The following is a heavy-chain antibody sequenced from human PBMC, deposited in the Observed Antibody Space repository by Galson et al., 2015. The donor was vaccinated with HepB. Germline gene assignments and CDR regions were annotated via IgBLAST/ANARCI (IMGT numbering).Heavy chain of an antibody. CDR1: GFTFSSYS. Sequence: SLRLSCAASGFTFSSYSMNWVRQAPGKGLEWVSYISSSSSTIYYADSVKGRFTISRDNAKNSLYLQMNSLRAEDTAVYYCARVASSSWYLAFDIWGQGTMVTVSS. CDR2: ISSSSSTI. D-gene: IGHD6-13*01. V-gene: IGHV3-48*01. CDR3: ARVASSSWYLAFDI. J-gene: IGHJ3*02.